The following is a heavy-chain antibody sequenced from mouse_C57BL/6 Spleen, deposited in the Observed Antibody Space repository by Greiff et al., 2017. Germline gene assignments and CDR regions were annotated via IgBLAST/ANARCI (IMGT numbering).Heavy chain of an antibody. CDR2: FYPGSGSI. Sequence: VQLQESGAELVKPGASVKLSCKASGYTFTESTIHWVKQRSGQGLEWIGWFYPGSGSIKYNEKFKDKATLTAAKSSSTVYMELSRMTSEDSAVYVCARHEGGYYGSSPFFDYWGQGTTLTVSS. V-gene: IGHV1-62-2*01. CDR1: GYTFTEST. J-gene: IGHJ2*01. CDR3: ARHEGGYYGSSPFFDY. D-gene: IGHD1-1*01.